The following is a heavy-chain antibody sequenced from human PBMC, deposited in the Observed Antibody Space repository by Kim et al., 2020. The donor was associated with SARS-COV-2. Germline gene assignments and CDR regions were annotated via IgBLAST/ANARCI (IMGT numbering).Heavy chain of an antibody. CDR1: GFTFSSYA. D-gene: IGHD3-9*01. CDR3: ARDRPPHGARRSTYYDILTGHVKGGGMDV. J-gene: IGHJ6*02. CDR2: ISYDGSNK. V-gene: IGHV3-30-3*01. Sequence: GGSLRLSCAASGFTFSSYAMHWVRQAPGKGLEWVAVISYDGSNKYYADSVKGRFTISRDNSKNTLYLQMNSLRAEDTAVYYCARDRPPHGARRSTYYDILTGHVKGGGMDVWGQGTTVTVSS.